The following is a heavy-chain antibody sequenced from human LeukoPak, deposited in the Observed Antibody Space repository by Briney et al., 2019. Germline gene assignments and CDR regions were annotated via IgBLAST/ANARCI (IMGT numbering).Heavy chain of an antibody. J-gene: IGHJ4*02. CDR2: ISSSGSTI. CDR3: AMRYNWNFSHD. CDR1: GFTFSNYE. Sequence: GGSLRLSCVASGFTFSNYEMNWVRQAPGKGLEWVSYISSSGSTIYYADSVKGRFTISRDNAKNSLFPQMNSLRAEDTAVYYCAMRYNWNFSHDWGQGTLVTVSS. V-gene: IGHV3-48*03. D-gene: IGHD1-7*01.